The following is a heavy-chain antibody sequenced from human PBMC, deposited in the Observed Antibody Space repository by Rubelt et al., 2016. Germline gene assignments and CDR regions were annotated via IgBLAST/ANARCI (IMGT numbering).Heavy chain of an antibody. CDR1: SSYG. CDR3: ATKGGFCSGDVCYSQGRTPFDF. Sequence: SSYGMHWVRQAPGKGLEWVAVIWYDGSNKYYADSVKGRFTISRDNSENTLYLQINSLRSEDTAIYYCATKGGFCSGDVCYSQGRTPFDFWGQGTLVAVSS. J-gene: IGHJ4*02. CDR2: IWYDGSNK. D-gene: IGHD2-15*01. V-gene: IGHV3-33*01.